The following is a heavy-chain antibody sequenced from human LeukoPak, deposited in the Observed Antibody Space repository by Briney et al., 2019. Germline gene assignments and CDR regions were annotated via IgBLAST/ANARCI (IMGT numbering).Heavy chain of an antibody. V-gene: IGHV1-69*05. CDR1: GGTFSSYA. D-gene: IGHD3-22*01. CDR3: ATYYDYDSSGYSLFAY. CDR2: IIPIFGTA. Sequence: SVKVSCKASGGTFSSYAISWVRQAPGQGLEWMGRIIPIFGTANYAQKFQGRVTITTDESTSTAYMELSSLRSEDTAVYYCATYYDYDSSGYSLFAYWGQGTLVTVSS. J-gene: IGHJ4*02.